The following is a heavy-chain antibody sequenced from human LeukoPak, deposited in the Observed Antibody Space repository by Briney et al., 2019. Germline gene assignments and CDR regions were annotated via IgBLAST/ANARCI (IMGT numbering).Heavy chain of an antibody. J-gene: IGHJ4*02. Sequence: GGSLRLSCAASGFTFSSYSMNWVRQAPGKGLEWVSSISSSSSYIYYADSVKGRFTISRDNSKNTLYLQMNSLRAEDTAVYYCARTREQWQVLDYWGQGTLVTVSS. CDR2: ISSSSSYI. D-gene: IGHD6-19*01. CDR1: GFTFSSYS. V-gene: IGHV3-21*04. CDR3: ARTREQWQVLDY.